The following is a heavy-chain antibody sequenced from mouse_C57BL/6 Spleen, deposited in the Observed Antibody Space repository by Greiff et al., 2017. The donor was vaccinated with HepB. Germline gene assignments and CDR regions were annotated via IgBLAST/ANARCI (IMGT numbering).Heavy chain of an antibody. D-gene: IGHD1-1*01. V-gene: IGHV1-55*01. Sequence: QVQLQQSGAELVKPGASVKMSCKASGYTFTSYWITWVKQRPGQGLEWIGDIYPGSGSTNYNEKFKSKATLTVDTSSSTAYMQLSSLTSEDSAVDYCARSLLLRGGPYFDYWGQGTTLTVSS. CDR3: ARSLLLRGGPYFDY. J-gene: IGHJ2*01. CDR2: IYPGSGST. CDR1: GYTFTSYW.